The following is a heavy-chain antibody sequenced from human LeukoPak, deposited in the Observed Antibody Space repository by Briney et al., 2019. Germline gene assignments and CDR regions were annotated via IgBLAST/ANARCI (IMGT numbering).Heavy chain of an antibody. J-gene: IGHJ6*03. CDR2: INHSGST. CDR3: ARRYGSGSRYAHYYYYYMDV. D-gene: IGHD3-10*01. CDR1: GRSFSGYY. V-gene: IGHV4-34*01. Sequence: TSETLSLTCAVYGRSFSGYYWSWIRQPPGKGLGWIGEINHSGSTKYNPSRKSRVTISVDTSKKQFSLKLSSVTAADTAVYYCARRYGSGSRYAHYYYYYMDVWGKGTTVTISS.